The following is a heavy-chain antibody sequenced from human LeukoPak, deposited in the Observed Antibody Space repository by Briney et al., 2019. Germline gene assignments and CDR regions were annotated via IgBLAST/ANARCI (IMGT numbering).Heavy chain of an antibody. Sequence: ASVKVSCKASGYTVTNYYLHWVRQAPGQGLEWMGILNPSGGSTSYSQKFQGRATLTRATSTSTVYMDLSSLRSEDTAVYYCASVYNYGMDVWGQGTTVIVSS. CDR1: GYTVTNYY. CDR3: ASVYNYGMDV. CDR2: LNPSGGST. J-gene: IGHJ6*02. V-gene: IGHV1-46*01.